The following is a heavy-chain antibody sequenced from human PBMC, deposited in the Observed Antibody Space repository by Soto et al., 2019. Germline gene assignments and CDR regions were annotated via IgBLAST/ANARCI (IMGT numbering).Heavy chain of an antibody. CDR2: ISAYNGNT. CDR3: ARDFGDFWSGYYKSPSSPSDY. V-gene: IGHV1-18*01. CDR1: GYTFTIYG. J-gene: IGHJ4*02. D-gene: IGHD3-3*01. Sequence: ASVKVSCKASGYTFTIYGISWVRQAPGQGLEWMGWISAYNGNTNYAQKLQGRVTMTTDTSTSTAYMELRSLRSDDTAVYYCARDFGDFWSGYYKSPSSPSDYWGQGTLVTVSS.